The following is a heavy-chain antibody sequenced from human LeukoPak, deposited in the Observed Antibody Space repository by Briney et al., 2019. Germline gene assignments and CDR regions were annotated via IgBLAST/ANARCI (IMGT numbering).Heavy chain of an antibody. CDR2: INHSGST. V-gene: IGHV4-34*01. J-gene: IGHJ4*02. CDR1: GGSFSGYY. Sequence: SETLSLTCAVYGGSFSGYYWSWIRQPPGKGLEWIGEINHSGSTNYNPSLKSRVTISVDTSKNQFSLKLSSVTAADTAVYYCARASGYNWNHGSDYWGQGSLVTVSS. D-gene: IGHD1-14*01. CDR3: ARASGYNWNHGSDY.